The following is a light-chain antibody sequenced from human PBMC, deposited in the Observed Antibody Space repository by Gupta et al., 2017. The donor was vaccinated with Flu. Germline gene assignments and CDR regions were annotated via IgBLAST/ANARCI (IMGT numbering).Light chain of an antibody. CDR1: QTVSTN. J-gene: IGKJ5*01. CDR2: GAS. V-gene: IGKV3-15*01. CDR3: QQYDDWPPIT. Sequence: EKVMTQSPATLSVSPGERATLSCRASQTVSTNLAWYQQKPGQAPRLLIYGASTRDTGIPARFSGSGYGTEFTLTISSRQSEDFAIYYCQQYDDWPPITFGQGTLLEIK.